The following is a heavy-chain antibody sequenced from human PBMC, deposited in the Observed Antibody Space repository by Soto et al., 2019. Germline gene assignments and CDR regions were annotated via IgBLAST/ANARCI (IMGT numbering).Heavy chain of an antibody. V-gene: IGHV3-23*01. CDR3: SKGEMSTIRNSFDP. Sequence: GGSLRLSCTASGFNTRFYSMSWVRQTPGKGLEWVAALSRSGGATYYADSVRGRFTISRDASKDTLFLQMSNLRAEDTALYYCSKGEMSTIRNSFDPWGQGTLVTVSS. CDR1: GFNTRFYS. J-gene: IGHJ5*02. D-gene: IGHD1-7*01. CDR2: LSRSGGAT.